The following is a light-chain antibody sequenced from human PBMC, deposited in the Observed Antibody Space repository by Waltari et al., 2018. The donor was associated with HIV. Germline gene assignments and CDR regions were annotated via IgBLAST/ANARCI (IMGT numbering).Light chain of an antibody. CDR2: GAS. V-gene: IGKV3-20*01. J-gene: IGKJ3*01. CDR3: HQYGSSPVT. Sequence: EIVLTQSPGTLSLSPGERATLPCRASQSVNSNYVAWYQHTRGLALRLVIYGASSRATGIPDRFSGSGSGTDFTLTIRRLEPEDSAVYFCHQYGSSPVTFGPGTKVDIK. CDR1: QSVNSNY.